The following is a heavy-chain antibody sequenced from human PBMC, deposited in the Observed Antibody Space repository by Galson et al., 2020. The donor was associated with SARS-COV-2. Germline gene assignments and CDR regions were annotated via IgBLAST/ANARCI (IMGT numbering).Heavy chain of an antibody. CDR1: GFTFGDYA. D-gene: IGHD2-2*01. CDR2: IRSKAYGGTT. CDR3: SKDILVVPAARNYHYYMDV. V-gene: IGHV3-49*04. Sequence: GESLKISCTASGFTFGDYAMSWVRQAPGKGLEWVGFIRSKAYGGTTEYAASVKGRFTIARDDSKSIAYLQMNSLKTEDTAVYYCSKDILVVPAARNYHYYMDVGGKGTTVTVSS. J-gene: IGHJ6*03.